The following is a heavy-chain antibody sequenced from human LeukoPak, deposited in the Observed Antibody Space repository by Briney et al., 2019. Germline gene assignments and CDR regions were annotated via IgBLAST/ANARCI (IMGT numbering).Heavy chain of an antibody. CDR2: IRSKAYGGTT. V-gene: IGHV3-49*04. CDR1: GFTFGDYA. CDR3: TRVELRPYYYGMDV. J-gene: IGHJ6*02. Sequence: GRSLRLSCTASGFTFGDYAMSWVRQAPGKGLEWVGFIRSKAYGGTTEYAASVKGRFTISRDDSKSIAYLQMNSLKTEDTAVYYCTRVELRPYYYGMDVRGQGTTVTVSS. D-gene: IGHD1-7*01.